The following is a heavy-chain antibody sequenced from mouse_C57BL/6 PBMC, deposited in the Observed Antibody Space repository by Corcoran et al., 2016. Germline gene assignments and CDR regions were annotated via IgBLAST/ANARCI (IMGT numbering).Heavy chain of an antibody. CDR3: VRWLLDYAMDY. CDR1: GYTFSKYP. Sequence: QIQLVEAGPELKKPGETVKISCKASGYTFSKYPLHWVKQAPGKGFKWRGVIYTDTGEQTYAEDFKGRFAFSLETSASTAYLQINNHKNEDTATYVCVRWLLDYAMDYWGQGTSVTVSS. CDR2: IYTDTGEQ. D-gene: IGHD2-3*01. V-gene: IGHV9-1*01. J-gene: IGHJ4*01.